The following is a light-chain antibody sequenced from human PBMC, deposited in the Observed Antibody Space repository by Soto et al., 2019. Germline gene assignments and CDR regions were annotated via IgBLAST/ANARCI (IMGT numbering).Light chain of an antibody. Sequence: PAQRATFSCRASQSLRSGDLACYQQIPGQAPGLLIYGASSRATGIPDGLSGSGSGTDFNLPVSRLAPEDFAVYYCHQYGTSPRTCGQGTKVDIK. J-gene: IGKJ1*01. V-gene: IGKV3-20*01. CDR2: GAS. CDR1: QSLRSGD. CDR3: HQYGTSPRT.